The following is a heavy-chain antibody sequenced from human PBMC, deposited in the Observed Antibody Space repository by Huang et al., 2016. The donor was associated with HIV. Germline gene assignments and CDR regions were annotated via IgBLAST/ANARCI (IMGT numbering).Heavy chain of an antibody. CDR3: ARDRHPGYGHVWGTFGGYGLDL. CDR1: GGSLSDFY. Sequence: QVQLKQWGAGLLKPSETLSLTCAVSGGSLSDFYWSWIRQSPGKGLEWIGEVHHLGTPKYSPSFESRVSISVDTSVNQLSLNLTSVTAGDTAIYYVARDRHPGYGHVWGTFGGYGLDLWGQGTRVTVSS. V-gene: IGHV4-34*02. D-gene: IGHD3-16*01. J-gene: IGHJ3*01. CDR2: VHHLGTP.